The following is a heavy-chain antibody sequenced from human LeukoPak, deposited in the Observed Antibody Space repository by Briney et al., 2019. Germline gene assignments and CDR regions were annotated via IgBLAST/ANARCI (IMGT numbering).Heavy chain of an antibody. J-gene: IGHJ6*03. V-gene: IGHV1-2*02. CDR3: ARERINYYYMDV. CDR1: GYTFTGYY. Sequence: GASVKVSCKASGYTFTGYYMHWVRQAPGQGLEWMGWINPNSGGTNYAQKLQGRVTMTTDTSTSTAYMELRSLRSDDTAVYYCARERINYYYMDVWGKGTTVTVSS. CDR2: INPNSGGT.